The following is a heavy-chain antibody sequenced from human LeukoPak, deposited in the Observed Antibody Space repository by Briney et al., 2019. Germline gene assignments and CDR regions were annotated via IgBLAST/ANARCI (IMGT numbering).Heavy chain of an antibody. CDR3: ARDGMGTFFDY. J-gene: IGHJ4*02. D-gene: IGHD1-1*01. CDR2: IWYDGSNK. V-gene: IGHV3-33*01. Sequence: GGSLRLSCAASGFTFSSYGMHWVRQAPGKGLEWVAVIWYDGSNKYYADSVKGRFTISRDNAKNSLYLQMNSLRAEDTAVYYCARDGMGTFFDYWGQGTLVTVSS. CDR1: GFTFSSYG.